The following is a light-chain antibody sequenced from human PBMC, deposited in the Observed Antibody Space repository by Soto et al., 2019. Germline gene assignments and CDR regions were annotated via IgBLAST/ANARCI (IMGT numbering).Light chain of an antibody. Sequence: QSVLTQPPSVSGAPGQRVTISCTGSSSNIGAHYDVHWYQHLPGTAPKLLIYANNDRPSGVPDRFSGSKSGTSASLAITGLQAEDEADYYCQSYDSSLSGYVFGTGTKVTVL. J-gene: IGLJ1*01. CDR2: ANN. CDR1: SSNIGAHYD. CDR3: QSYDSSLSGYV. V-gene: IGLV1-40*01.